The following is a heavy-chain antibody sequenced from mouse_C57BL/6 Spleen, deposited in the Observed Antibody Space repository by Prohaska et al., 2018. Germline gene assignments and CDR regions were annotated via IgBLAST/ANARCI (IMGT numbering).Heavy chain of an antibody. V-gene: IGHV1-39*01. Sequence: NMNWVKQSNGMRLEWIGVINPNYGTTSYNQKCKGKATLTVDQSSSTAYMQLNSLTSEDSAVYYCASPEWYFDVWGTGTTVTVSS. CDR3: ASPEWYFDV. CDR1: N. CDR2: INPNYGTT. J-gene: IGHJ1*03.